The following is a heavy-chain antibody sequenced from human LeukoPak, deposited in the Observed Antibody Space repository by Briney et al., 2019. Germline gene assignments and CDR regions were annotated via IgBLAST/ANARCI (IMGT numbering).Heavy chain of an antibody. CDR1: GFTFSSYA. D-gene: IGHD1-26*01. V-gene: IGHV3-30*04. Sequence: HAGGSLRLSCAASGFTFSSYAMHWVRQAPGKGLEWVAVISYDGSNKYYADSVKGRFTISRDNSKNTLYLQMNSLRAEDTAVYYCARDHGELSWGGYFDYWGQGTLVTVSS. J-gene: IGHJ4*02. CDR3: ARDHGELSWGGYFDY. CDR2: ISYDGSNK.